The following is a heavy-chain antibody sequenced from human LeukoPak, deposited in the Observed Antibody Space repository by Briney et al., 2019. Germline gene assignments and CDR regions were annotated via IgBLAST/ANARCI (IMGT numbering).Heavy chain of an antibody. CDR2: INSDGSST. V-gene: IGHV3-74*01. CDR3: ARDVYYANFDY. D-gene: IGHD3-3*01. CDR1: GFTFSSYA. J-gene: IGHJ4*02. Sequence: GGSLRLSCAASGFTFSSYAMSWVRQAPGKGLVWVSRINSDGSSTSYADSVKGRFTISRDNAKNTLYLQMNSLRAEDTAVYYCARDVYYANFDYWGQGTLVTVSS.